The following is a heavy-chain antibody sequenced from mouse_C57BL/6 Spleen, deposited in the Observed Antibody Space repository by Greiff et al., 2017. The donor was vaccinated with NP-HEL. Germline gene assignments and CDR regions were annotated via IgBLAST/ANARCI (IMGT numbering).Heavy chain of an antibody. V-gene: IGHV1-50*01. J-gene: IGHJ4*01. Sequence: QVQLQQSGAELVKPGASVKLSCKASGYTFTSYWMQWVKQRPGQGLEWIGEIDPSDSYTNYNQKFKGKATLTVDTSSSTAYMQLSSLTSEDSAVYYCARREGSRYAMDYWGQGTSVTVSS. D-gene: IGHD1-1*01. CDR3: ARREGSRYAMDY. CDR1: GYTFTSYW. CDR2: IDPSDSYT.